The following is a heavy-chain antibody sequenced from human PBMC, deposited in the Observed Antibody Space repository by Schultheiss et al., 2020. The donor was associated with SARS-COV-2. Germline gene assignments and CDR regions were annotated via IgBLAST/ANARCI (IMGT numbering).Heavy chain of an antibody. Sequence: GGSLRLSCAASGFTFSSYAMSWVRQAPGKGLQWVSGISGSGDSTYYADSVKGRFTISRDNSKNTLYLQMNSLRAEDTAVYYCARGIKEKVRGVIMARAAGGEKNYYYYYMDVWGKGTTVTVSS. CDR3: ARGIKEKVRGVIMARAAGGEKNYYYYYMDV. J-gene: IGHJ6*03. V-gene: IGHV3-23*01. D-gene: IGHD3-10*01. CDR1: GFTFSSYA. CDR2: ISGSGDST.